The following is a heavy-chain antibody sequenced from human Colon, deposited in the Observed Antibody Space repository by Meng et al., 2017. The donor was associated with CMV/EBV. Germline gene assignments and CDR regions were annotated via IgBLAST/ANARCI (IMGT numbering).Heavy chain of an antibody. CDR2: IYDTGIT. D-gene: IGHD2/OR15-2a*01. Sequence: VQLKGSGPGLVKPSETLSLTCIVSGVSVTSGAYHWSWIRQSPGKGLEWIGYIYDTGITIYNPSLKSRVTIFLETSKNQFSLNLNSMTTADTAVYYCAKSRSSTPGIVDDWGQGTLVTVSS. J-gene: IGHJ4*02. V-gene: IGHV4-61*08. CDR3: AKSRSSTPGIVDD. CDR1: GVSVTSGAYH.